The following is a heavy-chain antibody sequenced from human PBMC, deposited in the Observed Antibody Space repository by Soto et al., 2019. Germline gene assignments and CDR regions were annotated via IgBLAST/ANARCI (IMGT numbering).Heavy chain of an antibody. CDR2: IYHSGST. CDR1: GGSISSGGYS. V-gene: IGHV4-30-2*01. D-gene: IGHD2-21*02. J-gene: IGHJ4*02. Sequence: QLQLQEYGSGLVKHSQTLSLTCAVSGGSISSGGYSWRWIRQPTGKGLEWIGYIYHSGSTYYNPSLKSRVSISLDRSKNQFSLKLSSVTAAETAVYYCVRGPACGGDCYAYYLDSWGQGTLVTVS. CDR3: VRGPACGGDCYAYYLDS.